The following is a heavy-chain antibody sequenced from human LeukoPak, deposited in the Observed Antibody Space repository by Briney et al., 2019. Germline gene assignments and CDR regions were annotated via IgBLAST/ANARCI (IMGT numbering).Heavy chain of an antibody. Sequence: QTGGSLRLSCAASGLSFGDYAMHWVRHAPGKGLEWVSGISWNSGSIVYADSVKGRFTISRDNAKNSLYLQMNSLRAEDTAVYYCAKDGSNLAYYFDYWGQGTLVTVSS. CDR1: GLSFGDYA. CDR2: ISWNSGSI. J-gene: IGHJ4*02. V-gene: IGHV3-9*01. D-gene: IGHD4-11*01. CDR3: AKDGSNLAYYFDY.